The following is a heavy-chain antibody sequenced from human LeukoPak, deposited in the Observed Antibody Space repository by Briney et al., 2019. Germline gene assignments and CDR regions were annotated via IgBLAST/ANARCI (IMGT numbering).Heavy chain of an antibody. J-gene: IGHJ3*01. CDR1: GFHFSSHG. Sequence: GGTLRLSCAASGFHFSSHGMNWVRQAPGKGLEWVSGVSPSGDITYYADTVMGRFTISRDNRKNTVSLQMNSLRPEDTALYYCVRDLDWGAFDVWGQGTMVTVSS. D-gene: IGHD3/OR15-3a*01. CDR2: VSPSGDIT. V-gene: IGHV3-23*01. CDR3: VRDLDWGAFDV.